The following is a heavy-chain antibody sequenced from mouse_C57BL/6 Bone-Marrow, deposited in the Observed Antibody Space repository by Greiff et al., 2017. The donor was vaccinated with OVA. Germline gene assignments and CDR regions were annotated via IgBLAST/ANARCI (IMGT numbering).Heavy chain of an antibody. D-gene: IGHD2-3*01. J-gene: IGHJ2*01. Sequence: QVQLQQSGPELVKPGASVKISCKASGYAFSSSWMNWVKQRPGKGLEWIGRIYPGDGDTNYNGKFTGKATLTAAKSSSTDYMQLSSLSSEDSTVYFYARHEDGYYASYFDYWGQGTTLTVSS. V-gene: IGHV1-82*01. CDR2: IYPGDGDT. CDR1: GYAFSSSW. CDR3: ARHEDGYYASYFDY.